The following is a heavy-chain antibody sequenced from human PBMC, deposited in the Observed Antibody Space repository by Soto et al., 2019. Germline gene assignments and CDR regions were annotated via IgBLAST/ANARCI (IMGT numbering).Heavy chain of an antibody. CDR2: IGLRSSTK. J-gene: IGHJ3*01. D-gene: IGHD3-22*01. CDR3: ARDQLYYNDISGRPLNAFDV. Sequence: PGGSLRLSCAASGFTFRNYGMNWVRQAPGKGLEWVSYIGLRSSTKYYADSVEGRFTISRDNAKNSLYLQMNSLRAEDTAVYYCARDQLYYNDISGRPLNAFDVWGQGTMVTVSS. CDR1: GFTFRNYG. V-gene: IGHV3-48*01.